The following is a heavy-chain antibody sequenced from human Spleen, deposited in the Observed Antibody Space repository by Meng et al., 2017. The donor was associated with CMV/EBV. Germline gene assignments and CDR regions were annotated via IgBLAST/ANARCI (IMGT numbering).Heavy chain of an antibody. CDR2: VMPIFGTI. D-gene: IGHD1-14*01. CDR3: ARDRTRNRFDY. J-gene: IGHJ4*02. CDR1: GYTFTGSF. Sequence: SCKASGYTFTGSFMHWVRQAPGQGLEWMGVVMPIFGTIEYAEKFQGRVTITTDEATTTAYMELSSLKSDDTAVYYCARDRTRNRFDYWGQGTLVTVSS. V-gene: IGHV1-69*05.